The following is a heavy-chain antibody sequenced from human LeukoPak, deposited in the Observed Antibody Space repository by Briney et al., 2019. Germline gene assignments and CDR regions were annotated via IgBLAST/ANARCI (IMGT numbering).Heavy chain of an antibody. J-gene: IGHJ6*02. Sequence: ASVKVSCKASGFTFTSSAVQWVRQARGQRLEWIGWIVVGSGNTKYSQKFQGRVTITRDTSASTAYMELSSLRSEDTAVYYCARDGYSSSWYHPPYYYGMDVWGQGTTVTVSS. CDR2: IVVGSGNT. D-gene: IGHD6-13*01. V-gene: IGHV1-58*01. CDR3: ARDGYSSSWYHPPYYYGMDV. CDR1: GFTFTSSA.